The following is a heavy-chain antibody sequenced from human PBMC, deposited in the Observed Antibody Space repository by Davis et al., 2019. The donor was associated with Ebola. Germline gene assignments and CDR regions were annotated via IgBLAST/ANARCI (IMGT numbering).Heavy chain of an antibody. D-gene: IGHD5-12*01. V-gene: IGHV3-74*01. CDR3: ARDNGYDSSFDY. CDR2: INSDGSST. Sequence: HTGGSLRLSCAASGFTFSSYWMHWVRQAPGKGLVWVSRINSDGSSTSYADSVKGRFTISRHNSKNTLYLQMNSLRAEDTAVYYCARDNGYDSSFDYWGQGTLVTVSS. J-gene: IGHJ4*02. CDR1: GFTFSSYW.